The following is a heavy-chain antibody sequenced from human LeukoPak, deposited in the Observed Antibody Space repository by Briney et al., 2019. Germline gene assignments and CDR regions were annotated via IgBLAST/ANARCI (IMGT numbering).Heavy chain of an antibody. CDR1: GFTFSGYW. V-gene: IGHV3-7*01. Sequence: GGSLRLSCAASGFTFSGYWMSWVRQAPGKGLEWVANIKQDGSEKYYVDSVKGRFTISRDNAKNSLYLQMNSLRADDTAVYFCEGYLYSSTQNYWGQGTLVTVSS. CDR2: IKQDGSEK. D-gene: IGHD6-13*01. CDR3: EGYLYSSTQNY. J-gene: IGHJ4*02.